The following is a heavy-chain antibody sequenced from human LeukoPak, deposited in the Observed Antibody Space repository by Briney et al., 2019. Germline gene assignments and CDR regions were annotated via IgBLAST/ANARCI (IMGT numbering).Heavy chain of an antibody. CDR3: AKGRDWFDP. CDR2: IRATDGTT. Sequence: GGSLRLSCSASGFTFSRFAMSWVRQSPGRGLEWVSAIRATDGTTYYADSVRGRFTVSRDNSKNILFLQMNSLRAEDTAVYYCAKGRDWFDPWGQGTLVTVSS. CDR1: GFTFSRFA. V-gene: IGHV3-23*01. J-gene: IGHJ5*02.